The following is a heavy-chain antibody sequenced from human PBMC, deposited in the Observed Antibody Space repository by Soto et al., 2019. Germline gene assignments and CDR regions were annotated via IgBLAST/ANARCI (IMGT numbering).Heavy chain of an antibody. D-gene: IGHD2-8*01. CDR2: FDPEDGET. CDR3: ATALMVYAIYDFDI. V-gene: IGHV1-24*01. CDR1: GYTLTELS. Sequence: ASVKVSCKVSGYTLTELSMHWVRQAPGKGLEWMGGFDPEDGETIYAQKFQGRVTMTEDTSTDTAYMELSSLRSEDTPVYSCATALMVYAIYDFDIWGQGTMVTVSS. J-gene: IGHJ3*02.